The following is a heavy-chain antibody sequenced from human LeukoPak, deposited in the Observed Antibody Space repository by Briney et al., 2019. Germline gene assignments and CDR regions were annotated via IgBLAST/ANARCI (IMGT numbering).Heavy chain of an antibody. Sequence: PSETLSLTCTVSGGSISSGSYYWSWIRQPAGKGLEWIGRIYTSGSTNYNPSLKSRVTISVDTSKNQFSLKLSSVTAADTAVYYCARHRAGILDYWGQGTLVTVSS. CDR1: GGSISSGSYY. CDR3: ARHRAGILDY. D-gene: IGHD1-14*01. J-gene: IGHJ4*02. CDR2: IYTSGST. V-gene: IGHV4-61*02.